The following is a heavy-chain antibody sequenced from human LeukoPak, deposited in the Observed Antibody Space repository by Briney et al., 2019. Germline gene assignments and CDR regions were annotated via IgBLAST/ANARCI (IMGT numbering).Heavy chain of an antibody. Sequence: SETLSLTCTVSGYSINSGYYWGWIRQPPGKGLEWIGSIYHSGTYYSPSLKSRVTISMDTSKNQFSLKVSSVTAADTAVYYCARRDGYNRAFDYWGQGTLVTVSS. CDR2: IYHSGT. CDR1: GYSINSGYY. J-gene: IGHJ4*02. D-gene: IGHD5-24*01. CDR3: ARRDGYNRAFDY. V-gene: IGHV4-38-2*02.